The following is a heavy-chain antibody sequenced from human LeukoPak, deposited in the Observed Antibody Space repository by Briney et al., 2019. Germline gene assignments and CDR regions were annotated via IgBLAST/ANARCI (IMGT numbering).Heavy chain of an antibody. Sequence: GGSLRLSCAASGFTFSTSAMIWVRQVPGKGLEWVSSIDLDSSHIYYAASVRGRFTISRDNARNSVYLQMNSLRVEDTALYYCARDPSRYRRVGHYDYWGQGTLVAVSS. J-gene: IGHJ4*02. CDR2: IDLDSSHI. D-gene: IGHD3-9*01. CDR1: GFTFSTSA. V-gene: IGHV3-21*01. CDR3: ARDPSRYRRVGHYDY.